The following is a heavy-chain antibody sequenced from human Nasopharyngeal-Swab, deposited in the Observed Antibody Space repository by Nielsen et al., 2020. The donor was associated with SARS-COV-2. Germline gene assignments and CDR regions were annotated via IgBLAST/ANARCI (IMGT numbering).Heavy chain of an antibody. J-gene: IGHJ4*02. CDR3: AKDVHGDYGGIDY. Sequence: GESLKISCAASGFTFRSSGMDWVRQAPGKGLEWVAVISYDGSNEYYGDSVKGRFTISRDNSKNTLYLQMNSLRVDDTAVYYCAKDVHGDYGGIDYWGQGSLVTVSS. D-gene: IGHD4-17*01. CDR2: ISYDGSNE. CDR1: GFTFRSSG. V-gene: IGHV3-30*18.